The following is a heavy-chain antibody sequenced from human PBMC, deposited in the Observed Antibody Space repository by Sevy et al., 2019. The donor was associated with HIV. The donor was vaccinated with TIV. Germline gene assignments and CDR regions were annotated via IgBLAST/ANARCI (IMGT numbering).Heavy chain of an antibody. CDR2: IYYSGST. V-gene: IGHV4-59*01. Sequence: PETLSLTCTVSGGSISSYYWSWIRQPPGKGLEWIGYIYYSGSTNYNPSLKSRVTISVDTSKNQFSLKLSSVTAADTAVYYCASIGYSSSWYLFDYWGQGTLVTVSS. D-gene: IGHD6-13*01. J-gene: IGHJ4*02. CDR3: ASIGYSSSWYLFDY. CDR1: GGSISSYY.